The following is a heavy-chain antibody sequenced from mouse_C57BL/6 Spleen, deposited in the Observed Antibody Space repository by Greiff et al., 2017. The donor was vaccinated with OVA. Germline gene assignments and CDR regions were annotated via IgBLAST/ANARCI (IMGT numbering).Heavy chain of an antibody. V-gene: IGHV1-63*01. CDR3: ARGRGDVRAMDY. Sequence: VQLQESGAELVRPGTSVKMSCKASGYTFTNYWIGWAKQRPGHGLEWIGDIYPGGGYTNYNEKFKGKATLTADKSSSTAYMQFSSLTSEDSAIYYCARGRGDVRAMDYWGQGTSVTVSS. CDR1: GYTFTNYW. J-gene: IGHJ4*01. CDR2: IYPGGGYT.